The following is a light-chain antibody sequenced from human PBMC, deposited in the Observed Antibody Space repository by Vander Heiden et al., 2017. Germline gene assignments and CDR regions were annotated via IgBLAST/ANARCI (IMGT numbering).Light chain of an antibody. Sequence: DIQMTQSPSSLSASVGDRITITCQATQDIRNYLHWYQQKPGKAPKLLIYDASNLETGVPSRFSGSGSGTHFTFTINSLQPEDIATYYCQQEINLPRTFGQGTKVEIK. J-gene: IGKJ1*01. CDR1: QDIRNY. V-gene: IGKV1-33*01. CDR2: DAS. CDR3: QQEINLPRT.